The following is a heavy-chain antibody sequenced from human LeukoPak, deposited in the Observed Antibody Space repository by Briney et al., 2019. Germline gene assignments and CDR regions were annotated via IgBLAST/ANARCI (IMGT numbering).Heavy chain of an antibody. CDR2: FDPEDGET. D-gene: IGHD2-2*01. CDR1: GYTLTELS. CDR3: ATEIVVDTERLKRYYGMDV. J-gene: IGHJ6*02. V-gene: IGHV1-24*01. Sequence: ASVKVSCKVSGYTLTELSMHWVRQAPGKGLEWMGGFDPEDGETIYAQKFQGRVTMTEHTSTDTAYMELSSLRSEHTAVYYCATEIVVDTERLKRYYGMDVWGQGTTVTVSS.